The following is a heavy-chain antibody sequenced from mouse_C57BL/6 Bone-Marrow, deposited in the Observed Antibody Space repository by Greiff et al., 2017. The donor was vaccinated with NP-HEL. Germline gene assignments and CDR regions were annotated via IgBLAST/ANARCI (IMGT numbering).Heavy chain of an antibody. CDR3: ARPNYYGSSNYFDY. CDR1: GFTFSDYG. Sequence: EVKLMESGGGLVKPGGSLKLSCAASGFTFSDYGMHWVRQAPEKGLEWVAYISSGSSTIYYADTVKGRFTISSDNAKNTLFLQMTSLRSEDTAMYYCARPNYYGSSNYFDYWGQGTTLTVSS. J-gene: IGHJ2*01. CDR2: ISSGSSTI. V-gene: IGHV5-17*01. D-gene: IGHD1-1*01.